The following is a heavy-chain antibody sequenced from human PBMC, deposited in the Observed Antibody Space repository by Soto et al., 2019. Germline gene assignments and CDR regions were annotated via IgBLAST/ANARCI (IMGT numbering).Heavy chain of an antibody. CDR2: ISGSGGST. V-gene: IGHV3-23*01. CDR1: GFTFSSYA. CDR3: AKDKVVVTAILYYYYGMDV. D-gene: IGHD2-21*02. J-gene: IGHJ6*02. Sequence: PGGSLRLSCAASGFTFSSYAMSWVRQAPGKGLEWVSAISGSGGSTYYADSVKGRFIISRDNSKNTLYLQMNSLRAEDTAVYYCAKDKVVVTAILYYYYGMDVWGQGTTVTVSS.